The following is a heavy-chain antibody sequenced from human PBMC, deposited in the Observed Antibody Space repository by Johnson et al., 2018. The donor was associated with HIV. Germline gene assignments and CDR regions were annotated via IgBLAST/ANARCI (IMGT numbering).Heavy chain of an antibody. CDR3: AKEDQPLLWGSTFDI. Sequence: VQLVESGGGVVQPGRSLRLSCAASGFTFSSYAMHWVRQAPGKGLEWVSAISGSGGSTYYADSVKGRFTISRDNSKNTLYLQMNSLRTEDTAVYYCAKEDQPLLWGSTFDIWGQGTMVTVSS. CDR2: ISGSGGST. D-gene: IGHD3-16*01. CDR1: GFTFSSYA. J-gene: IGHJ3*02. V-gene: IGHV3-23*04.